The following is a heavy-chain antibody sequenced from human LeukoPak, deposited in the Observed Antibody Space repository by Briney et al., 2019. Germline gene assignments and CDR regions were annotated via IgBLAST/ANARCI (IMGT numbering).Heavy chain of an antibody. CDR3: ARDRESSGNYYLYFDY. J-gene: IGHJ4*02. CDR1: GGSFSGYY. V-gene: IGHV4-34*01. D-gene: IGHD1-26*01. Sequence: SETLSLTCAVYGGSFSGYYWSWIRQPPGKGLEWIGEINHSGSTNYNPSLKSRVTISVDTSKNQFSLKLSSVTAADTAVYYCARDRESSGNYYLYFDYWGQGTLVTVSS. CDR2: INHSGST.